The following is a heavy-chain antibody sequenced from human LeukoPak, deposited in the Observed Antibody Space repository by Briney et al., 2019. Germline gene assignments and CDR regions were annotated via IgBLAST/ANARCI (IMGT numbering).Heavy chain of an antibody. CDR1: GGTFSSYA. CDR2: IIPIFGTA. D-gene: IGHD3-10*01. Sequence: ASVKVSCKASGGTFSSYAISWVRQAPGQGLEWMGGIIPIFGTANYAQKFQGRVTITADESTSTAYMELSSLRSEDTAVYYCARMGDSGSYGFDIWGQGTMVTVSS. CDR3: ARMGDSGSYGFDI. J-gene: IGHJ3*02. V-gene: IGHV1-69*13.